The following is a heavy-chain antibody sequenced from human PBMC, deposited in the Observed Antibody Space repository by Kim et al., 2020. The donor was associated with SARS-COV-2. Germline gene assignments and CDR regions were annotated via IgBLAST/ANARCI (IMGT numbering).Heavy chain of an antibody. CDR3: ARDLEPAIAAARNGMDV. J-gene: IGHJ6*02. CDR1: GGTFSSYA. D-gene: IGHD6-13*01. V-gene: IGHV1-69*13. Sequence: SVKVSCKASGGTFSSYAISWVRQAPGQGLEWMGGIIPIFGTANYAQKFQGRVTITAHESTSTAYMELSSLRSEDTAVYYCARDLEPAIAAARNGMDVWGQGTTVTVSS. CDR2: IIPIFGTA.